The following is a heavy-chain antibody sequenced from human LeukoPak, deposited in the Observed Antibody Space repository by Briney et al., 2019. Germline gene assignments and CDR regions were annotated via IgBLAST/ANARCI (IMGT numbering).Heavy chain of an antibody. CDR1: GGTFSSYA. D-gene: IGHD2-15*01. J-gene: IGHJ6*03. CDR2: IIPIFGTA. Sequence: ASVKVSCKASGGTFSSYAISWVRQAPGQGLEWMGGIIPIFGTANYAQKFQGRVTITADKSTSTAYMELSSLRSEDTAVYHCVRASGYCSGGSCYSGGGYYYMDVWGKGTTVTVSS. CDR3: VRASGYCSGGSCYSGGGYYYMDV. V-gene: IGHV1-69*06.